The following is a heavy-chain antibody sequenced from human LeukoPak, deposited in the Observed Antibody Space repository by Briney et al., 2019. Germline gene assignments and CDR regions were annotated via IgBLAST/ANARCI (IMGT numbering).Heavy chain of an antibody. CDR3: ARKKHLSPSFDY. J-gene: IGHJ4*02. CDR1: GYTFTDYY. CDR2: INPNSGGT. V-gene: IGHV1-2*02. Sequence: ASVTVSCKASGYTFTDYYMHWVRQAPGQGREWMGWINPNSGGTNYAQKFQGGVTMTRERSISTAYMELSRLRSDDTAVYYCARKKHLSPSFDYWGQGTLVTVSS.